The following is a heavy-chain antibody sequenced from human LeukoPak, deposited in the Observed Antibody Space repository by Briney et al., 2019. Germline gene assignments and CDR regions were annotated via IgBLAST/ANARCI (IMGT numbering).Heavy chain of an antibody. D-gene: IGHD3-10*01. J-gene: IGHJ4*02. V-gene: IGHV4-39*07. CDR2: IYYSGTT. CDR3: ARVYYHGSGSNYFDY. CDR1: GGSISSSSYY. Sequence: PSETLSLTCTVSGGSISSSSYYWGWIRQPPGKGLEWIGSIYYSGTTYSNPSLKSRVTISVDTSKNQFSLKLSSVTAADTAVYYCARVYYHGSGSNYFDYWGQGTLVTVSS.